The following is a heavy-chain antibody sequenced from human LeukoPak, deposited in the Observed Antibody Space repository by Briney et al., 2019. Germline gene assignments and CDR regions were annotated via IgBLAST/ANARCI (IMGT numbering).Heavy chain of an antibody. Sequence: PSQTLSLTCTVSGGSISSGGYYWSWIRQHPGKGLEWIGYIYYSGSTYYNPSLKSRVTISVDTSKNQFSLKLSSVTAADTAVYYCARGVRFFYYFDYWGQGTLVTVSS. J-gene: IGHJ4*02. CDR3: ARGVRFFYYFDY. V-gene: IGHV4-31*03. D-gene: IGHD3-3*01. CDR1: GGSISSGGYY. CDR2: IYYSGST.